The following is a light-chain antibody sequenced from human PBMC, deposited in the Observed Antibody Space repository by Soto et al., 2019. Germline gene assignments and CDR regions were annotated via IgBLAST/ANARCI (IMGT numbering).Light chain of an antibody. CDR1: RSDVGAYNF. Sequence: QSALTQPASVSGSPGQSITISCTGTRSDVGAYNFVSWYQQHPGTAPKLMIYEVSNRPSGVSNRFSGSKSGNTAYLTISGLHAEDEGDYYHSAFSIGSPWVFSGGPKFTVL. J-gene: IGLJ3*02. V-gene: IGLV2-14*01. CDR2: EVS. CDR3: SAFSIGSPWV.